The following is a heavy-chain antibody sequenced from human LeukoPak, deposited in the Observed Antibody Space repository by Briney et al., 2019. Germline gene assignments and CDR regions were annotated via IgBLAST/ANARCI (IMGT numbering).Heavy chain of an antibody. CDR2: IYTSGST. CDR1: GGSISSGSYY. V-gene: IGHV4-61*02. D-gene: IGHD3-16*02. CDR3: ARGRYDYVWGSYPNWSDP. J-gene: IGHJ5*02. Sequence: SQALSLTCTVSGGSISSGSYYWSWIRQPAGKGLEWIGRIYTSGSTNYNPSLKSRVTISVDTSKNQFSLKLSSVTAADTAVYYCARGRYDYVWGSYPNWSDPWGQGTLVTVSS.